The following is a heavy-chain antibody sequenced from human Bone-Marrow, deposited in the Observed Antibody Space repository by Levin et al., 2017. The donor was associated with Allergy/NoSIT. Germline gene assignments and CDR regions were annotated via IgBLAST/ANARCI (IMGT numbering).Heavy chain of an antibody. J-gene: IGHJ4*02. Sequence: SGPTLVKPTQTLTLTCTFSGFSLTTDEVGVGWIRQPPGKALEWLAVIYWDGDERYSPSLKSSLTITKDTSKNQVVLTMTNMDPVDTATYYCVHDDDGDHGIAFWGQGTLVTVSS. CDR1: GFSLTTDEVG. D-gene: IGHD4-17*01. CDR3: VHDDDGDHGIAF. CDR2: IYWDGDE. V-gene: IGHV2-5*02.